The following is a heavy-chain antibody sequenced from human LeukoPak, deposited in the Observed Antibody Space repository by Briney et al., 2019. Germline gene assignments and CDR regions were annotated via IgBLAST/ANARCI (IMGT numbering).Heavy chain of an antibody. CDR1: GFTFSSYS. Sequence: GGSLRLSCAASGFTFSSYSMNWVRQAPGKGLEWVSGINGGATYYADSEKGRFTISRDNAESTLYLQMNSLSAEDTAVYYCAKVRVPPAVYFDYWGQGTLVTVSS. J-gene: IGHJ4*02. D-gene: IGHD3-10*01. CDR2: INGGAT. V-gene: IGHV3-23*01. CDR3: AKVRVPPAVYFDY.